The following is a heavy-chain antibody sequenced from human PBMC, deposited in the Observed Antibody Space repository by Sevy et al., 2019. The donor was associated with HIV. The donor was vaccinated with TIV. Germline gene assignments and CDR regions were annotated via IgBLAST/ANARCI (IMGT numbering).Heavy chain of an antibody. Sequence: GESLKISCKGSGYSFTSYWIGWVRQMPGKGLEWMGIIYPGDSDTRYSPSFQGQVTISADKSISTAYLQWSSLKASDTAMYYCARLSGEFGAYPRGYYYYGMDVWGQGTTVTVSS. CDR1: GYSFTSYW. V-gene: IGHV5-51*01. J-gene: IGHJ6*02. D-gene: IGHD3-10*01. CDR2: IYPGDSDT. CDR3: ARLSGEFGAYPRGYYYYGMDV.